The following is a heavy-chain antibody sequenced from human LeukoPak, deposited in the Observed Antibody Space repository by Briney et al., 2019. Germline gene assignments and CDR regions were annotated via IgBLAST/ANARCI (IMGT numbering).Heavy chain of an antibody. D-gene: IGHD6-13*01. J-gene: IGHJ5*02. CDR1: GYTFTGYY. CDR3: ARVGRGAAAGVP. V-gene: IGHV1-2*02. Sequence: ASVKVSCKASGYTFTGYYMHWVRQAPGQGLEWMGIINPSGGSTSYAQKFQGRVTMTRDTSISTAYMELSRLRSDDTAVYYCARVGRGAAAGVPWGQGTLVTVSS. CDR2: INPSGGST.